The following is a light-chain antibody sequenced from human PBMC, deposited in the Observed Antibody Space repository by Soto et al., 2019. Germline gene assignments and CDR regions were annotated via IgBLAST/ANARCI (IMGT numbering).Light chain of an antibody. CDR1: SSDVGGYNY. J-gene: IGLJ1*01. CDR3: CSYAGSSYV. Sequence: QSVLTQPASVSGSPGQSITISCTGTSSDVGGYNYVSWYQQQPGKAPKFMIYDVTNRPSGVSNRFSGSKSGNTASLTISGLQAEDEADYYCCSYAGSSYVFGPGTKVTVL. V-gene: IGLV2-14*01. CDR2: DVT.